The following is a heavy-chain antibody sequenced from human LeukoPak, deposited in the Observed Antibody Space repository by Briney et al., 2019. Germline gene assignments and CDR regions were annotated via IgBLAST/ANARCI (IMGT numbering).Heavy chain of an antibody. CDR1: GFTFSDYY. CDR2: ISSSGSTI. V-gene: IGHV3-11*01. CDR3: AGYSGYESRFRRYYGMDV. D-gene: IGHD5-12*01. Sequence: GGSPRLSCAASGFTFSDYYMSWIRQAPGKGLEWVSYISSSGSTIYYADSVKGRFTISRDNAKNSLYLQMNSLRAEDTAVYYCAGYSGYESRFRRYYGMDVWGQGTTVTVSS. J-gene: IGHJ6*02.